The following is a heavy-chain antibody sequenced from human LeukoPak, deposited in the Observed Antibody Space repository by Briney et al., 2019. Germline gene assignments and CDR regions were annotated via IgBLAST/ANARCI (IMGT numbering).Heavy chain of an antibody. V-gene: IGHV3-30-3*01. CDR3: ARHEGGYGSGSYLDY. J-gene: IGHJ4*02. Sequence: GGSLRLSCAASGFTFSSYAMDWVRQAPGKGLEWVAVISYDGSNKYYADSVKGRFIISRDNSKNTLSLQMNSLRAEDTAVYYCARHEGGYGSGSYLDYWGQGTLVTVSS. CDR2: ISYDGSNK. D-gene: IGHD3-10*01. CDR1: GFTFSSYA.